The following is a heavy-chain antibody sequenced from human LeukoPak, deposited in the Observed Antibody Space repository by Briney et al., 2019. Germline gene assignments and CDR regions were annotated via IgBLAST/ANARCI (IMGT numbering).Heavy chain of an antibody. J-gene: IGHJ5*02. D-gene: IGHD3-22*01. CDR1: GFTFSDYY. CDR2: ISSSGSTI. V-gene: IGHV3-11*01. Sequence: GGSLRLSCAASGFTFSDYYMSWIRQAPGRGLEWVSYISSSGSTIYYADSVKGRFTISRDNAKNSLYLQMNSLRAEDTAVYYCARQNYYDSSGYYSTWGQGTLVTVSS. CDR3: ARQNYYDSSGYYST.